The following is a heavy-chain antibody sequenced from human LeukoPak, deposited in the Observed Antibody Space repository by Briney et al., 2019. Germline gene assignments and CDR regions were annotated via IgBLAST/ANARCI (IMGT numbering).Heavy chain of an antibody. J-gene: IGHJ4*02. D-gene: IGHD4-23*01. V-gene: IGHV1-8*01. CDR3: ARGHYGGNRYFDI. Sequence: ASVKVSCKASGYTFRSYVINWVRQAPGQGLEWVGWIHPNSGKTGYAQKFQGRVTMTRDTSTETAFIELSSLKFDDTPTFYCARGHYGGNRYFDIWGQGTLVTVSS. CDR1: GYTFRSYV. CDR2: IHPNSGKT.